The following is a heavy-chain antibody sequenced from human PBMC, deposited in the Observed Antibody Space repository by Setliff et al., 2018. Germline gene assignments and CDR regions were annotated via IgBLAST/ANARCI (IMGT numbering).Heavy chain of an antibody. CDR3: LGAGTCYD. V-gene: IGHV3-7*01. CDR2: INPDGSEK. Sequence: GGSLRLSCGASGFTYKNDWVSWVRQAPGKGLEWLASINPDGSEKYYVDSVKGRFTISRDNARNSLSLQMNRLRTEDTAVYYCLGAGTCYDWGQGTLVTVSS. J-gene: IGHJ4*02. CDR1: GFTYKNDW. D-gene: IGHD5-12*01.